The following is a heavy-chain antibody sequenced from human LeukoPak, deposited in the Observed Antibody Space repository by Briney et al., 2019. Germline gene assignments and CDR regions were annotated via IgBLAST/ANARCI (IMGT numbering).Heavy chain of an antibody. D-gene: IGHD3-22*01. CDR1: GGSISSYY. J-gene: IGHJ3*02. CDR3: ATTAYDSSGYYFVRGGYAFDI. Sequence: SETLSLTCTVSGGSISSYYWSWIRQPPGKGLEWIGEINHSGSTNYNPSLKSRVTISVDTSKNQFSLKLSSVTAADTAVYYCATTAYDSSGYYFVRGGYAFDIWGQGTMVTVSS. V-gene: IGHV4-34*01. CDR2: INHSGST.